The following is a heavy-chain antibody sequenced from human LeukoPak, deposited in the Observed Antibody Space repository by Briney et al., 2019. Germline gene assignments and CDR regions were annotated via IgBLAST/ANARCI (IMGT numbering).Heavy chain of an antibody. Sequence: PSQTLSLTCTVSGGSISSGDYYWSWIRQPPGKGLEWIGYIIYSGSTYYTPSLKRRFTISVDTSKTQFSLKLSSVTAADTAVYYCAREAKRFGDNWFDPWGQGTLVTVSS. CDR2: IIYSGST. CDR1: GGSISSGDYY. V-gene: IGHV4-30-4*08. D-gene: IGHD3-16*01. J-gene: IGHJ5*02. CDR3: AREAKRFGDNWFDP.